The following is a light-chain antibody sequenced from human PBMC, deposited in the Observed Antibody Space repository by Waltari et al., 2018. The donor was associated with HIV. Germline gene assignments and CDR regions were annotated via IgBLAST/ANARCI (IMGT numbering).Light chain of an antibody. Sequence: FMLTQPHSVSESPGKTITISCTRSSGSIARNYVQWYQHRPGTSPTAVAIDDKQGPSGVPDRFSATIDSTSNSAYLTSSGLKTEDEADYYCQCNDPTNYVVFGGGTHLTVL. CDR1: SGSIARNY. V-gene: IGLV6-57*01. CDR3: QCNDPTNYVV. J-gene: IGLJ2*01. CDR2: DDK.